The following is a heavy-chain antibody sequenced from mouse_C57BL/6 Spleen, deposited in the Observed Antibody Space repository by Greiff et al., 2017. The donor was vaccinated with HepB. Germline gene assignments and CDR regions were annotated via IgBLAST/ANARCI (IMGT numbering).Heavy chain of an antibody. CDR2: INPSTGGT. V-gene: IGHV1-42*01. Sequence: EVQRVESGPELVKPGASVKISCKASGYSFTGYYMNWVKQSPEKSLEWIGEINPSTGGTTYNQKFKAKATLTVDKSSSTAYMQLKSLTSEDSAVYYCARNYWYFDVWGTGTTVTVSS. J-gene: IGHJ1*03. CDR1: GYSFTGYY. CDR3: ARNYWYFDV.